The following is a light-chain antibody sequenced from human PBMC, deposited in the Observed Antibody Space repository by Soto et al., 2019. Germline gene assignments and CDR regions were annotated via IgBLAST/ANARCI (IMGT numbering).Light chain of an antibody. V-gene: IGKV3-15*01. CDR3: QQYNNWPWT. CDR1: QSVSRN. Sequence: EIVMTQSPATLSVSPGERATLSCRASQSVSRNLAWYQQKPGQAPMLLIYGASTRATGIPDRFSGSGSGTEFTLTSSSLTISSLKSEDFAVYYCQQYNNWPWTFGQGTKVVI. J-gene: IGKJ1*01. CDR2: GAS.